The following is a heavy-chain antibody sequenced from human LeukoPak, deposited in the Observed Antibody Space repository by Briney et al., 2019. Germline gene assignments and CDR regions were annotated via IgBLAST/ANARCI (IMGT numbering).Heavy chain of an antibody. CDR3: AREYSSGWSTGGAFDI. V-gene: IGHV4-34*01. CDR2: INHSGST. Sequence: SETLSLTCAAYGGSFSGYYWSWIRQPPGKGLEWIGEINHSGSTNYNPSLKSRVTISVDTSKNQFSLKLSSVTAADTAVYYCAREYSSGWSTGGAFDIWGQGTMVTVSS. D-gene: IGHD6-19*01. CDR1: GGSFSGYY. J-gene: IGHJ3*02.